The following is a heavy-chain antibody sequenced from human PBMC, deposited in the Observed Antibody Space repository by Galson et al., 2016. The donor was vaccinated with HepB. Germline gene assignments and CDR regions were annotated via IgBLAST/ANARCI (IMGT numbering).Heavy chain of an antibody. V-gene: IGHV1-69*01. CDR3: ARLRGWENSFDF. J-gene: IGHJ4*02. CDR1: GGTFSSYA. CDR2: IIPIFGAA. Sequence: SCKASGGTFSSYAISWVRQAPGQGLDWMGGIIPIFGAANYAQNFQDRVTITADDSTSTAYMELSGLTSEDTAVYYCARLRGWENSFDFWGQGTLVTVSS. D-gene: IGHD1-26*01.